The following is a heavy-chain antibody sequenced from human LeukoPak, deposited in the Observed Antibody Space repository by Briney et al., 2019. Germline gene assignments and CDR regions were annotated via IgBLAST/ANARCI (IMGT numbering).Heavy chain of an antibody. D-gene: IGHD1-26*01. J-gene: IGHJ4*02. CDR1: GRSFSGYY. CDR2: INHSGST. CDR3: ARCRIVGIPLYNY. Sequence: SETLSLTCAVYGRSFSGYYWSWIRQPPGKGLEWIGEINHSGSTNYNPSLKSRVTISADKSKNQLSLKLNSVTAADTAVYFCARCRIVGIPLYNYWGQGTLVTVSS. V-gene: IGHV4-34*01.